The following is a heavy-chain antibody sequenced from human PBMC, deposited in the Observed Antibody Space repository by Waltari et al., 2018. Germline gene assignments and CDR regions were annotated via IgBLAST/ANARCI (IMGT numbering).Heavy chain of an antibody. CDR2: INQSGST. J-gene: IGHJ3*02. CDR3: ARAGAWYAFDI. V-gene: IGHV4-34*01. Sequence: QVQLQQWGAGLLKPSETLSLPCAVYGGSFSGYCCSWIRQPPGKGLEWIGEINQSGSTNYNPSLKSRVSISIDTSKNQFSLKLSSVTAADTAVYYCARAGAWYAFDIWGQGTMVTVSS. D-gene: IGHD6-19*01. CDR1: GGSFSGYC.